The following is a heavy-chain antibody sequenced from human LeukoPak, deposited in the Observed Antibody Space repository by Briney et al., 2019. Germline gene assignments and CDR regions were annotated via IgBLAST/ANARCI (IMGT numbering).Heavy chain of an antibody. D-gene: IGHD2-2*01. Sequence: SQTLSLTCAISGDSVSSNSAAWNWIRQSPSRGLEWLGRTYYRSKWYNDYAVSVKSRITINPDTSKNQFSLQLNSVTPEDTAVYYCAREPEGGCSSTSCHSNWFDPWGQGTLVTVSS. CDR2: TYYRSKWYN. V-gene: IGHV6-1*01. CDR3: AREPEGGCSSTSCHSNWFDP. J-gene: IGHJ5*02. CDR1: GDSVSSNSAA.